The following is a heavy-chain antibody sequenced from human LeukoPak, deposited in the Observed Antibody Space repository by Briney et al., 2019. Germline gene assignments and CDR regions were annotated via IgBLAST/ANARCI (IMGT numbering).Heavy chain of an antibody. Sequence: PSETLSLTCTVSGGSISSYYWSWIRQPPGKGLEWIGYINYSGNTNYNPSLKSRVTISVDTSKNQFSLKLNSVTAADTAVCYCARGGNGSGLYYFDYWGQGTLVTVSS. CDR2: INYSGNT. V-gene: IGHV4-59*01. D-gene: IGHD3-10*01. CDR3: ARGGNGSGLYYFDY. CDR1: GGSISSYY. J-gene: IGHJ4*02.